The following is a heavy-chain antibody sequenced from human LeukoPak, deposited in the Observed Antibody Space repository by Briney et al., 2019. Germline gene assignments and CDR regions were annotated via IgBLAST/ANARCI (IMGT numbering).Heavy chain of an antibody. V-gene: IGHV4-34*01. J-gene: IGHJ5*02. CDR1: GGSFSGYY. CDR3: ASGRYYYDSSGYYKRWFDP. CDR2: INHSGST. D-gene: IGHD3-22*01. Sequence: SETLSLTCAVYGGSFSGYYWSWIRQPPGKGLEWIGEINHSGSTNYNPSLKSRVTISVDTSKNQFSLKLSSVTAADTAVYYCASGRYYYDSSGYYKRWFDPWGQGTLVTVSS.